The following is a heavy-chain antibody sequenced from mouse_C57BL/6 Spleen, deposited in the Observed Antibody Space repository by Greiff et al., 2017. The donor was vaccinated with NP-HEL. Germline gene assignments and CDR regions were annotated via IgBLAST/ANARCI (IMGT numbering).Heavy chain of an antibody. CDR1: GYSITSGYY. Sequence: EVKLQESGPGLVKPSQSLSLTCSVTGYSITSGYYWNWIRQFPGNKLEWMGYISYDGSNNYNPSLKNRISITRDTSKNQFFLKLNSVTTEDTATYYCARGDVDYWGKGTTLTVSS. V-gene: IGHV3-6*01. J-gene: IGHJ2*01. D-gene: IGHD3-3*01. CDR3: ARGDVDY. CDR2: ISYDGSN.